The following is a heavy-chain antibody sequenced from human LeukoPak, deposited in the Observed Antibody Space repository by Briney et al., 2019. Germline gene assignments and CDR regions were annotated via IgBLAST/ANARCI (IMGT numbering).Heavy chain of an antibody. V-gene: IGHV1-18*01. Sequence: ASVKVSCKASGYTFTSYGISWVRQAPGQGLEWMGWISAYNGNTNYAQKLQGRDTMTTDTSTSTAYMELRSLRSDDTAVYYCASTNRHDYGDYVTWFDPWGQGTLVTVSS. D-gene: IGHD4-17*01. J-gene: IGHJ5*02. CDR3: ASTNRHDYGDYVTWFDP. CDR1: GYTFTSYG. CDR2: ISAYNGNT.